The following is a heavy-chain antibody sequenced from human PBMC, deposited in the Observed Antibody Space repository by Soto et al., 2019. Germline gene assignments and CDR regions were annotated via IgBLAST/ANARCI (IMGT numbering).Heavy chain of an antibody. CDR1: GFTFVSYG. D-gene: IGHD3-10*01. V-gene: IGHV3-30*18. Sequence: WGSLRLSCAASGFTFVSYGMHFFRQAPGKGLEWVAVISYDGSNKYYADSVKGRFTISRDNSKNTLYLQMNSLRAEDTAVYYCAKDYYGSGRFDYWGQGTLVTVSS. CDR3: AKDYYGSGRFDY. CDR2: ISYDGSNK. J-gene: IGHJ4*02.